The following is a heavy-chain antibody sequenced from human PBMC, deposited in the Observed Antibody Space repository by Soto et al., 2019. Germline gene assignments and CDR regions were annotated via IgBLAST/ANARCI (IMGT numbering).Heavy chain of an antibody. D-gene: IGHD6-19*01. CDR3: ARDPEYSSGWYVPQNYGMDV. V-gene: IGHV3-30-3*01. J-gene: IGHJ6*02. CDR2: ISYDGSNK. Sequence: QVQLVEAGGGVVQPGRSLKLSCAASGFTFSSYAMHWVRQAPGKGLEWVAVISYDGSNKYYADSVKGRFTISRDNSKNTLYLQMNSLRAGDTAVYYCARDPEYSSGWYVPQNYGMDVWGQGTTVTVSS. CDR1: GFTFSSYA.